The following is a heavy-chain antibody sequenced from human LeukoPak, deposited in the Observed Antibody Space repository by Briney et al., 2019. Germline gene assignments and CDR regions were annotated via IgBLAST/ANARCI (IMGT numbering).Heavy chain of an antibody. CDR2: FNHSRST. CDR3: ARGRYYGSGSYPRYYYYYGMDV. CDR1: GGSFSGYY. V-gene: IGHV4-34*01. J-gene: IGHJ6*02. Sequence: PSETLSRTCAVYGGSFSGYYWSWIRQPPGNGLAWIGEFNHSRSTNYNPSLKSRVTISVDTSKNQFSLKLSSVTAADTAVYYCARGRYYGSGSYPRYYYYYGMDVWGQGTTVTVSS. D-gene: IGHD3-10*01.